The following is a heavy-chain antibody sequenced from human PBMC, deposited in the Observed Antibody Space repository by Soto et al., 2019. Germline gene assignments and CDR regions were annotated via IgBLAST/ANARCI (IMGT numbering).Heavy chain of an antibody. CDR1: GYSFTGYY. J-gene: IGHJ4*02. CDR2: INPDSGAT. V-gene: IGHV1-2*02. D-gene: IGHD2-8*02. CDR3: ARGVYGTGGYPFPCFDY. Sequence: HEHLVQSGAEVKRPGASLKVSCKASGYSFTGYYIHWVRQAPGQGLEWMGWINPDSGATNYAQNFQGRVTLTSDTSISTASMDLTSLTSDDTAVYYCARGVYGTGGYPFPCFDYWGQGTLVIVAS.